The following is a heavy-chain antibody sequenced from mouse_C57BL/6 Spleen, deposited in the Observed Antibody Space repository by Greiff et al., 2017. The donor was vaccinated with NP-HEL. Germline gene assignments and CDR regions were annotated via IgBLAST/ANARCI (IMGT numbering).Heavy chain of an antibody. D-gene: IGHD1-1*01. V-gene: IGHV1-9*01. CDR1: GYTFTGYW. J-gene: IGHJ1*03. CDR2: ILPGSGST. CDR3: AKGGGPYYYGSSYVGYFDV. Sequence: VQLQQSGAELMKPGASVKLSCKATGYTFTGYWMEWVKQRPGHGLEWIGEILPGSGSTNYNEKFKGKATFTADTSSNTAYMQLSSLTTEDSAIYYCAKGGGPYYYGSSYVGYFDVWGTGTTVTVSS.